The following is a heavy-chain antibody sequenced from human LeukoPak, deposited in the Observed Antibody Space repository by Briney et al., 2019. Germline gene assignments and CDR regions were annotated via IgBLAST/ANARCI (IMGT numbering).Heavy chain of an antibody. Sequence: GGSLRLSCAASGFSFSSIWMSWVRQAPGKGLDWVANINQNGGARHYVDSVKGRFTISRDNAKNSLYLQMTSLRADDTAVYYCATSDDAAGTYWGQGTLVTVSS. CDR2: INQNGGAR. V-gene: IGHV3-7*01. CDR3: ATSDDAAGTY. D-gene: IGHD6-13*01. J-gene: IGHJ4*02. CDR1: GFSFSSIW.